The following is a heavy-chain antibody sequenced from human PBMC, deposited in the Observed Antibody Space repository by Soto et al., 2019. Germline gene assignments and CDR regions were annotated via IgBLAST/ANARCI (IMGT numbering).Heavy chain of an antibody. Sequence: GASVKVSCAASGFTFSSYSMNWVRQAPGKGLEWVSSISSSSSYIYYADSVKGRFTISRDNAKNSLYLQMNSLRAEDTAVYYCARDAFITMIVVSAAFDIWGQGTMVTVSS. D-gene: IGHD3-22*01. CDR1: GFTFSSYS. J-gene: IGHJ3*02. CDR3: ARDAFITMIVVSAAFDI. V-gene: IGHV3-21*01. CDR2: ISSSSSYI.